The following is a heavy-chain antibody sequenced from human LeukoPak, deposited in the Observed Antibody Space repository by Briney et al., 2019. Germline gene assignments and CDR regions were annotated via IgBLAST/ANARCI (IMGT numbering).Heavy chain of an antibody. J-gene: IGHJ4*02. V-gene: IGHV1-2*02. CDR2: INPNSGGT. Sequence: GASVKVSCKASGYTFTGYYMHWVRQPPGHGLEWMGWINPNSGGTNYAQKFQGRVTMTRDTSISTVYMELSRLRSDDTAVYYCARDVQLERLLHWGQGTLVTVSS. CDR3: ARDVQLERLLH. D-gene: IGHD1-1*01. CDR1: GYTFTGYY.